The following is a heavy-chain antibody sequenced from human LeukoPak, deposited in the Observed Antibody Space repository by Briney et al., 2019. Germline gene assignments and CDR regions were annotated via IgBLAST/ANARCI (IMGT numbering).Heavy chain of an antibody. Sequence: PSETLSLTCTVSGGSISSGDYYWSWIRQPPGKGLEWIGYIYYSGSTYYNPSLKSRVTISVDTSKNQFSLKLSSVTAADTAVYYCARVRGWDSSGRYGVYWYFDLWGRGTLVTVSS. D-gene: IGHD6-19*01. CDR2: IYYSGST. J-gene: IGHJ2*01. CDR3: ARVRGWDSSGRYGVYWYFDL. V-gene: IGHV4-30-4*02. CDR1: GGSISSGDYY.